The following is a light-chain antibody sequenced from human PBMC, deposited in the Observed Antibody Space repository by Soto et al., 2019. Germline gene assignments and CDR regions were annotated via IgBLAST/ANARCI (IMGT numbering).Light chain of an antibody. CDR2: DVS. J-gene: IGLJ2*01. CDR3: SSYTGSTTLVV. V-gene: IGLV2-14*01. CDR1: SSDVGGYNY. Sequence: QSVLTQPASVSGSPGQSITISCTGTSSDVGGYNYVSWYQQHPGKAPKFMIYDVSNRPSGVSNRFSGSRSGNTASLTISGLQAEDEAHYYCSSYTGSTTLVVFGGGTKLTVL.